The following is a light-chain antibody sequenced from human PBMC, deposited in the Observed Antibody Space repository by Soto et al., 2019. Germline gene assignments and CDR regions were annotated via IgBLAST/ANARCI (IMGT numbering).Light chain of an antibody. CDR1: QSFNSIY. CDR2: GAS. CDR3: QQYNEWPFT. V-gene: IGKV3-20*01. J-gene: IGKJ3*01. Sequence: EIVLTQSPGTLSLSPGERATLSCRASQSFNSIYLAWHQQKPGQAPRLLIYGASSRATGIPDRFSGSGSGTDFTLTISRLEPEDFAVYYCQQYNEWPFTFGPGTKVDIK.